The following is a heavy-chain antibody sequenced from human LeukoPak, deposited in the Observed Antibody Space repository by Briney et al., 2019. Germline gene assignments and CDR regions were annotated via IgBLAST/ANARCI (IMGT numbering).Heavy chain of an antibody. CDR2: IRYDGSNK. CDR3: AKELRWSKKGDY. Sequence: GGSLRLSCAASGFTFSSYGMHWVRQAPGKGLEWVAFIRYDGSNKYYADSVKGRFTISRDNSKNTLHLQMNSLRAEDTAVYYCAKELRWSKKGDYWGQGTLVTVSS. CDR1: GFTFSSYG. V-gene: IGHV3-30*02. J-gene: IGHJ4*02. D-gene: IGHD4-23*01.